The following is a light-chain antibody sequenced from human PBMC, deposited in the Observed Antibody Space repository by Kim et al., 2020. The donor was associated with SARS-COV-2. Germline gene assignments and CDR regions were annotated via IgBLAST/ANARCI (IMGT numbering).Light chain of an antibody. CDR3: QSYDNKLSGLV. CDR2: ANK. Sequence: VTISCTGSTSNIGAGYDVQWYQHLPGTAPKLLIYANKNRPSGVPDRFSCSNAATSASLGITGLQAGDEADYYCQSYDNKLSGLVFGGGTRLTVL. J-gene: IGLJ3*02. CDR1: TSNIGAGYD. V-gene: IGLV1-40*01.